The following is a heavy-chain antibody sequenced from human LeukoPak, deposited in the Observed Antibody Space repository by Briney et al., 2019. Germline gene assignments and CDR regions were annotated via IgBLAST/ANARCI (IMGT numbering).Heavy chain of an antibody. CDR1: GGTFSSYA. CDR3: ATGGYSYGAFDY. D-gene: IGHD5-18*01. CDR2: IIPIFGTA. J-gene: IGHJ4*02. V-gene: IGHV1-69*13. Sequence: SVKVSCKASGGTFSSYAISWVRQAPGQGLEWMGGIIPIFGTANYAQKFQGRVTITVDESTSTAYMELSSLRSEDAAVYYCATGGYSYGAFDYWGQGTLVTVSS.